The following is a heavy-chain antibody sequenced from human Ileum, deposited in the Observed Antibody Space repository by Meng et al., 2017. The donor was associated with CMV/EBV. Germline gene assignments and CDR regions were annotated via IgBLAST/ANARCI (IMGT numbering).Heavy chain of an antibody. D-gene: IGHD6-13*01. CDR2: IYYSGST. CDR1: GGSISSGTYY. Sequence: LQEPGPGLATPSATLPLTCTVTGGSISSGTYYWAWIRQSPGKGLEWIGSIYYSGSTYDNPSLKSRVTMSVDTFKNQFSLKLTSVTAADTAVYYCAGDWGPYSSRGYFDPWGQGTLVTVSS. J-gene: IGHJ5*02. CDR3: AGDWGPYSSRGYFDP. V-gene: IGHV4-39*07.